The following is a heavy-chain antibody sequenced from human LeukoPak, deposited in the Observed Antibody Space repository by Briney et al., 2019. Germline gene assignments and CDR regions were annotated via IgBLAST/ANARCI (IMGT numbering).Heavy chain of an antibody. CDR1: GFTFSSYG. J-gene: IGHJ4*02. CDR3: AKAVMITLGGVIVESVFGY. V-gene: IGHV3-30*18. D-gene: IGHD3-16*02. Sequence: GGSLRLSCAASGFTFSSYGMHWVRQAPGKGLEWVAVISYDGSNKYYADSVKGRFTISRDNSKNTLYLQMNSLRAEDTAVYYCAKAVMITLGGVIVESVFGYWGQGTLVTVSS. CDR2: ISYDGSNK.